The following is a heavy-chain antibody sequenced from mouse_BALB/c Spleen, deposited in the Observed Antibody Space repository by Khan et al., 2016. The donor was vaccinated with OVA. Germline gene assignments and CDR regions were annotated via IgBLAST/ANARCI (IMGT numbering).Heavy chain of an antibody. J-gene: IGHJ4*01. CDR3: ARQPFQHYNVMDY. Sequence: VELVESGPGLVAPSQSLSITCTFSGFSLTNYGVHWVRQPPGKGLEWLGVIWTDGSTTYNSALKFRLTIIKDNSKSHVFLKMNSLQTDDTAIYFCARQPFQHYNVMDYWGQGTSVTVS. D-gene: IGHD1-2*01. CDR1: GFSLTNYG. V-gene: IGHV2-6-1*01. CDR2: IWTDGST.